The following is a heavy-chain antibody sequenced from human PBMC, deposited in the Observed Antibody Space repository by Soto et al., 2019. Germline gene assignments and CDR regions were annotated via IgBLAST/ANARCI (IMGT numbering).Heavy chain of an antibody. CDR3: ARRSGSYPSYRLDV. J-gene: IGHJ6*02. V-gene: IGHV5-51*01. CDR2: IYPGDSDT. Sequence: LKISCKGSGYSFISYWIGWVRQMPGKGLEWMGIIYPGDSDTRCSPSFQGQVTISDDKSISTAYLQWSSLKASDTAVYYCARRSGSYPSYRLDVWGQGTTVTVSS. CDR1: GYSFISYW. D-gene: IGHD1-26*01.